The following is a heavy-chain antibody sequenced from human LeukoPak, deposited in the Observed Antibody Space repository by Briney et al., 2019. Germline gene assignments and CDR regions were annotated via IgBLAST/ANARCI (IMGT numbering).Heavy chain of an antibody. J-gene: IGHJ5*02. CDR2: ISSSGSTI. V-gene: IGHV3-48*03. CDR3: AKVSLPDLNFEGLGVDQQQLVRSWLDP. CDR1: GFTFSSYE. Sequence: PGGSLRLSCAASGFTFSSYEMNWVRQAPGKGLEWVSYISSSGSTIYYADSVKGRFTISRDNAKNSLYLQMNSLRAEDTALYYCAKVSLPDLNFEGLGVDQQQLVRSWLDPWGQGTLVTVSS. D-gene: IGHD6-13*01.